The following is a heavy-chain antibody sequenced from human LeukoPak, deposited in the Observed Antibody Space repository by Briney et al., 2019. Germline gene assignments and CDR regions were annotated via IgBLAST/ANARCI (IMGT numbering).Heavy chain of an antibody. D-gene: IGHD3-3*01. CDR1: GFTFSSYD. Sequence: GGSLRLSCAASGFTFSSYDMHWVRQPTGKGLEWVSAIGTAGDTYYSHSVKGRFTISRDNAKNSLYLQMNSLRAEDTALYYCARDLRITIFGVEYNWFDPWGQGTLVTVSS. V-gene: IGHV3-13*01. J-gene: IGHJ5*02. CDR3: ARDLRITIFGVEYNWFDP. CDR2: IGTAGDT.